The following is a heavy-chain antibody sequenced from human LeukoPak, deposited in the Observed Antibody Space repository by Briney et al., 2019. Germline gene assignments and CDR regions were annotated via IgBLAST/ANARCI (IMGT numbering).Heavy chain of an antibody. D-gene: IGHD6-13*01. Sequence: SETLSLTYTVSGGSVSSGSYYWSWIRQPPGKGLEWIGYIYYSGSTNYNPSLKSRVTISVDASKNQFSLKLSSVTAADTAVYYCARDLVAAAGAFDYWGQGTLVTVSS. V-gene: IGHV4-61*01. CDR2: IYYSGST. CDR1: GGSVSSGSYY. CDR3: ARDLVAAAGAFDY. J-gene: IGHJ4*02.